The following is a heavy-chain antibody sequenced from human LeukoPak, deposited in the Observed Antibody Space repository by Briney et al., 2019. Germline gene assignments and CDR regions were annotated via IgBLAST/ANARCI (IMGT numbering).Heavy chain of an antibody. CDR2: INHSGST. V-gene: IGHV4-34*01. J-gene: IGHJ4*02. Sequence: SETLSLTCAVYGGSFSGYYWSWIRQPPGKGLEWIGEINHSGSTNYNPSLKSRVTISVDTSKNQFSLKLSSVTAADTAVYYCARAPVPGSSPFDYWGQGTLVTVSS. D-gene: IGHD6-6*01. CDR1: GGSFSGYY. CDR3: ARAPVPGSSPFDY.